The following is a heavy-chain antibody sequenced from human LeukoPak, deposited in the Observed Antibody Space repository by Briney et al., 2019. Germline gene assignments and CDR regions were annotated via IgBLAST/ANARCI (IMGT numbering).Heavy chain of an antibody. D-gene: IGHD2-2*01. CDR3: ARDHRYCSSTSCLNHYMDV. CDR1: GFTFSSYS. J-gene: IGHJ6*03. Sequence: GGSLRLSCAASGFTFSSYSMTWVRQAPGKGLEWVSSFTSRSRSIYYADSAKGRFTISRDNAKNSLYLQMNSLRAEDTAVYYCARDHRYCSSTSCLNHYMDVWGKGTTVTVSS. CDR2: FTSRSRSI. V-gene: IGHV3-21*01.